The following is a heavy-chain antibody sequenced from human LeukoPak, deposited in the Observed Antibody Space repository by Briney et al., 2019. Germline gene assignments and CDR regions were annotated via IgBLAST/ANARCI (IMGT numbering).Heavy chain of an antibody. CDR1: GFTFGDYA. V-gene: IGHV3-49*05. J-gene: IGHJ4*02. D-gene: IGHD3-10*01. CDR2: IRSKAYGGTT. CDR3: TTEGYYVSGIY. Sequence: NPGGSLRLSCTASGFTFGDYAMSWFRQAPGKGLGWVGFIRSKAYGGTTEYAASVKGKFTISRDDSRSIAYLQMNSLKTEDTAVYYCTTEGYYVSGIYWGQGTLVTVSS.